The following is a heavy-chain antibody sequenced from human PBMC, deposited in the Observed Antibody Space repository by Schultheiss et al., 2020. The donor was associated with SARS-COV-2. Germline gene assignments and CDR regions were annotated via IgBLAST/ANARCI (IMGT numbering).Heavy chain of an antibody. CDR1: GFTFSSYW. V-gene: IGHV3-74*01. CDR2: INSDGSST. CDR3: AKDSSSSGYYSNWFDP. J-gene: IGHJ5*02. D-gene: IGHD3-22*01. Sequence: GGSLRLSCAASGFTFSSYWMHWVRQAPGKGLVWVSRINSDGSSTSYADSVKGRFTISRDNSKNTLYLQMNSLRAEDTAIYYCAKDSSSSGYYSNWFDPWGQGTLVTVSS.